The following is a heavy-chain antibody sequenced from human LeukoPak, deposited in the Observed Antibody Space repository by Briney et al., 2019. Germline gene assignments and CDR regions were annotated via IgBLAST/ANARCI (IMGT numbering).Heavy chain of an antibody. Sequence: PSETLSLTCAVYGGSFSGYYWSWIRQPPGKGLEWIGSIYYSGSTYYNPSLKSRVTISVDTSKNQFSLKLSSVTAADTAVYYCASITYYYDSSGPYWFDPWGQGTLVTVSS. CDR2: IYYSGST. CDR3: ASITYYYDSSGPYWFDP. J-gene: IGHJ5*02. D-gene: IGHD3-22*01. CDR1: GGSFSGYY. V-gene: IGHV4-34*01.